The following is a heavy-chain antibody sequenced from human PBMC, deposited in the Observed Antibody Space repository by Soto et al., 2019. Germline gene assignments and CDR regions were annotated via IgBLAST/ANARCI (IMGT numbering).Heavy chain of an antibody. Sequence: PSETLSLTCTVSGPSISSSTYYWGWIRQPPGKGLEWIGSVYYSENTYYNPSLKSRVTISVDTSKNLFSLKLTSVTAADTATYYCARPQFSGTYHDTFNIWGQGTMVTVSS. V-gene: IGHV4-39*02. J-gene: IGHJ3*02. CDR1: GPSISSSTYY. D-gene: IGHD1-26*01. CDR3: ARPQFSGTYHDTFNI. CDR2: VYYSENT.